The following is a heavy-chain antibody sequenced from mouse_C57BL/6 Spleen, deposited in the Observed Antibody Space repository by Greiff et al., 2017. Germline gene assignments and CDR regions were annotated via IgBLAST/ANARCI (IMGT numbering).Heavy chain of an antibody. J-gene: IGHJ3*01. CDR3: ARLIYYDYDLAWFAY. V-gene: IGHV1-26*01. CDR2: INPNNGGT. CDR1: GYTFTDYY. D-gene: IGHD2-4*01. Sequence: EVQLQQSGPELVKPGASVKISCKASGYTFTDYYMNWVKQSHGKSLEWIGDINPNNGGTSYNQKFKGKATLTVDKSSSTAYMELRSLTSEDSAVYYCARLIYYDYDLAWFAYWGQGTLVTVSA.